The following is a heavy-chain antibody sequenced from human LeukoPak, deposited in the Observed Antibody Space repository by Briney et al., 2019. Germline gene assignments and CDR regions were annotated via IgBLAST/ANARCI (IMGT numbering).Heavy chain of an antibody. D-gene: IGHD3-10*01. V-gene: IGHV4-39*07. Sequence: SETQSLTCTVSGGSISSSNYYWGWIRQPPGKGLEWIGSIYYSGNTYYNPSLKSRVTISVDASKNQFSLKLSSVTAADTAVYYCARARLWFGDGYYYYMDVWGKGTTVTISS. J-gene: IGHJ6*03. CDR2: IYYSGNT. CDR3: ARARLWFGDGYYYYMDV. CDR1: GGSISSSNYY.